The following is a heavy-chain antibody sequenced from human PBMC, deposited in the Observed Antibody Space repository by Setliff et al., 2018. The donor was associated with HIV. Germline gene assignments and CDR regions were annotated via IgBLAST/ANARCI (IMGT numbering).Heavy chain of an antibody. CDR1: GYSISSGYY. D-gene: IGHD3-10*01. CDR3: ARHPSYYGSGSYNYEPLYFDY. V-gene: IGHV4-38-2*01. Sequence: PSETLSLTCAVSGYSISSGYYWGWIRQPPGKGLEWIGSIYHSGSTYYNPSLKSRVTISVDTSKNQFSLKLSSVTAADTAVYYCARHPSYYGSGSYNYEPLYFDYWGQGTLVTVSS. CDR2: IYHSGST. J-gene: IGHJ4*02.